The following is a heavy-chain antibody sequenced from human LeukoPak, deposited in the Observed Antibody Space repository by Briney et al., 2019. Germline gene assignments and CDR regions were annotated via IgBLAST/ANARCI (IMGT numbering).Heavy chain of an antibody. V-gene: IGHV1-2*06. CDR3: ARSVQRYCSGGSCYSNFSPRDY. Sequence: ASVKVSCKASGYTFTGYYMHWVRQAPGQGLEWMGRISPNSGGTNYAQKFQGRVTMTRDTSISTAYMELSRLRSDDTAVYYCARSVQRYCSGGSCYSNFSPRDYWSQGTLVTVSS. J-gene: IGHJ4*02. CDR2: ISPNSGGT. D-gene: IGHD2-15*01. CDR1: GYTFTGYY.